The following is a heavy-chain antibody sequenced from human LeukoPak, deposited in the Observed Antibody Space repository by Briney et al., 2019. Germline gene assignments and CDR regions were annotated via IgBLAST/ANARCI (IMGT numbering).Heavy chain of an antibody. D-gene: IGHD1-26*01. CDR2: ISYGGSNK. CDR1: GFTFSNTW. V-gene: IGHV3-30*03. J-gene: IGHJ4*02. Sequence: GGSLRLSCAASGFTFSNTWMNWVRQAPGKGLEWVAVISYGGSNKYYTDSVKGRFTISRDNSKNTLYLQMNSLRAEDTAAYYCARDGSGSNYFFDYWGQGTLVTVSS. CDR3: ARDGSGSNYFFDY.